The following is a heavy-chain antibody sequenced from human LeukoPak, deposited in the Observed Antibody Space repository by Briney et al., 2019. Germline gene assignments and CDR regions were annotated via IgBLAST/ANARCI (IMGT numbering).Heavy chain of an antibody. CDR2: ICSSSSYI. J-gene: IGHJ3*02. CDR1: GFTFSSYS. D-gene: IGHD3-22*01. Sequence: KSGGSLRLSCAASGFTFSSYSMNWVRQAPGKGLEWVSSICSSSSYIYYADSVKGRFTISRDNAKNSLYLQMNSLRAEDTAVYYCARPDSSGFPLDAFDIWGQGTMVTVSS. CDR3: ARPDSSGFPLDAFDI. V-gene: IGHV3-21*01.